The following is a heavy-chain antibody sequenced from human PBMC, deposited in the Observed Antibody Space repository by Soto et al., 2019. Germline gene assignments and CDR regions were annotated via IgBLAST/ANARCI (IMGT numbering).Heavy chain of an antibody. J-gene: IGHJ6*02. CDR2: VSYEGTTK. V-gene: IGHV3-30*18. CDR1: GFTFRWFA. D-gene: IGHD6-19*01. Sequence: QVQLVESGGDVVQPGESLRLSCVASGFTFRWFAMLWVRQAPGKGLEWVAGVSYEGTTKTYSDDVKGRFTISRDNSRNTVYLQRDNLRREDTAMYYCAKDDREAVAGAVHFYGMDVWGQGTSVTVSS. CDR3: AKDDREAVAGAVHFYGMDV.